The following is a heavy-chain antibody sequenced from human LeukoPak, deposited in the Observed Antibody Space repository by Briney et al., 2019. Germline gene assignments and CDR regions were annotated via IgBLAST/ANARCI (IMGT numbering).Heavy chain of an antibody. CDR1: GYTFTSYG. V-gene: IGHV1-18*01. CDR2: ISAYNGNT. J-gene: IGHJ1*01. D-gene: IGHD3-10*01. Sequence: GASVKVSCKASGYTFTSYGISWVRQAPGQGLEWMGWISAYNGNTNYAQKLQGRVTMTTDTSTSTAYMELRSLRSDDTAVYYCARDPRAPNYYGSGSPEYFQHWGQGTLVTVSS. CDR3: ARDPRAPNYYGSGSPEYFQH.